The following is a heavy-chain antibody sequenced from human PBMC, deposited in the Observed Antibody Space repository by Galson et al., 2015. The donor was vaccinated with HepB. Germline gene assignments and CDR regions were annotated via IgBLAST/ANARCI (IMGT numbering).Heavy chain of an antibody. CDR2: IKSKTDGGTT. CDR1: GFTFSNAW. Sequence: SLRLSCAASGFTFSNAWMSWVRRALGKGLEWVGRIKSKTDGGTTDYAAPVKGRFTISRDDSKNTLYLQMNSLKTEDTAVYYCTTDRWSILWFGGHPPPTDFDYWGQGTLVTVSS. J-gene: IGHJ4*02. CDR3: TTDRWSILWFGGHPPPTDFDY. V-gene: IGHV3-15*01. D-gene: IGHD3-10*01.